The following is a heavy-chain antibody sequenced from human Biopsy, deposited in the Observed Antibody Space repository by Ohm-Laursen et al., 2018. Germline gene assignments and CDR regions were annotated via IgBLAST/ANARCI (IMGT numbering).Heavy chain of an antibody. CDR2: IYSGGDT. D-gene: IGHD2-21*01. CDR3: TNHYCGGITCLMNF. Sequence: SLRLSCAASGLTVYNNYMTWVRQAPGKGLEWVSLIYSGGDTRYADSVKGRFTISRDSSKNTLYLQMNSLRVEDTAVYFCTNHYCGGITCLMNFWGQGTLVTVSS. V-gene: IGHV3-66*01. CDR1: GLTVYNNY. J-gene: IGHJ4*02.